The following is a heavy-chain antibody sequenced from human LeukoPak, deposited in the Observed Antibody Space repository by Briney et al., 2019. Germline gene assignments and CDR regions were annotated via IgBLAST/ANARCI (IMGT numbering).Heavy chain of an antibody. CDR1: GFTFSGYG. CDR3: ARDRAARTLDY. J-gene: IGHJ4*02. D-gene: IGHD6-6*01. V-gene: IGHV3-33*01. CDR2: IWYDGSDK. Sequence: PGGSLRLSCATSGFTFSGYGMDWVRQARGKGLELVAAIWYDGSDKYYADSVKGRFTISRDNSKNTLYLQMNSLRAEDTAVYYCARDRAARTLDYWGQGTLVTVSS.